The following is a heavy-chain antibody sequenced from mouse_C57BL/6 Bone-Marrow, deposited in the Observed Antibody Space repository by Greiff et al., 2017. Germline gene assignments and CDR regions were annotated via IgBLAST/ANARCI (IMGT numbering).Heavy chain of an antibody. CDR1: GYTFTSYW. Sequence: QVQLQQPGAELVRPGSSVKLSCKASGYTFTSYWMHWVKQRPIQGLEWIGNIDPSDSETHYNQTFKDKATLTVDKSSSTAYMQLSSLTSEDSAVYYCARDYYGSSYWYFDVWGTGTTVTVSS. J-gene: IGHJ1*03. CDR2: IDPSDSET. D-gene: IGHD1-1*01. CDR3: ARDYYGSSYWYFDV. V-gene: IGHV1-52*01.